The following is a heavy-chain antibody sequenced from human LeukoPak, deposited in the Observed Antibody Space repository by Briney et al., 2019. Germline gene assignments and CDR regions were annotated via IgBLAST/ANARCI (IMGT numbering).Heavy chain of an antibody. CDR2: ISGSGGST. CDR1: GFIFSSYA. Sequence: GGSLRLSCAASGFIFSSYAMSWVRQAPGRGLEWVSAISGSGGSTYYEDSVKGRFTISRDNSKNTLYLQMNSLRAEDTAVYYCAKDRGGSYDEGWFDPWGQGTLVTVSS. CDR3: AKDRGGSYDEGWFDP. D-gene: IGHD1-26*01. V-gene: IGHV3-23*01. J-gene: IGHJ5*02.